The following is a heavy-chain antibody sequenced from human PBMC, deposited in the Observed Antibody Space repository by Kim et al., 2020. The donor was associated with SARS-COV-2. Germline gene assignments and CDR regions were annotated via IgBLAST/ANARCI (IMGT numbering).Heavy chain of an antibody. CDR3: ARVGSSGWLFDY. CDR1: GGSISSYY. Sequence: SETLSLTCTVSGGSISSYYWSWIRQSPGKGLEWIGYIYYSGNTNYNPSLKSRVTISVDTSKNQFSLKLSYVTAADTAVYYCARVGSSGWLFDYWGQGTLV. V-gene: IGHV4-59*01. CDR2: IYYSGNT. D-gene: IGHD6-19*01. J-gene: IGHJ4*02.